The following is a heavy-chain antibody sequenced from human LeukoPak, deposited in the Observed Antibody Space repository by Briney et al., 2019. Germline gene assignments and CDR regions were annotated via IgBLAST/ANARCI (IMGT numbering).Heavy chain of an antibody. CDR1: GASITDYF. D-gene: IGHD3-10*01. CDR3: ARAGSPFGEFTFDY. CDR2: IYNSGSP. J-gene: IGHJ4*02. V-gene: IGHV4-4*07. Sequence: PSETLSLTCTVSGASITDYFWSWIRQPAGKRLEWIGRIYNSGSPNYNPSLESRATMSVDTSKNQFSLKLNSVTAADTAVYYCARAGSPFGEFTFDYWGQGTLVTVSS.